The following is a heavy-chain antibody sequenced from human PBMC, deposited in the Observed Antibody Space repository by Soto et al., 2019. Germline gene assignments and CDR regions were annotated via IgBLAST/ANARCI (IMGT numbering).Heavy chain of an antibody. CDR1: GFTFNTYA. D-gene: IGHD4-4*01. V-gene: IGHV3-23*01. J-gene: IGHJ4*02. CDR3: AKGYNNYFFDY. Sequence: VQLLESGGGLVQPGGSLRLSCAASGFTFNTYAMTWVRQAPGKGLEWVSSITAGGGGTYYADSVKGRFTISRDNSKNALSLQMNSPRADDTAVYFCAKGYNNYFFDYWGQGTLVTVSS. CDR2: ITAGGGGT.